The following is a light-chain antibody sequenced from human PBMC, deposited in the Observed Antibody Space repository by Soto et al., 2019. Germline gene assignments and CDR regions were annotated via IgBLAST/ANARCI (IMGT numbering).Light chain of an antibody. J-gene: IGLJ2*01. Sequence: QSVLTQPASMSGSPGQSITISCTGTSSDVGGYNYVSWYRQHPGKAPKLMMYDVKNRPSRVSNRFSGSKSGNTASLTISGLQAEDEADYYCSSHSSSSTLVVFGGGTKLTVL. CDR2: DVK. CDR1: SSDVGGYNY. CDR3: SSHSSSSTLVV. V-gene: IGLV2-14*03.